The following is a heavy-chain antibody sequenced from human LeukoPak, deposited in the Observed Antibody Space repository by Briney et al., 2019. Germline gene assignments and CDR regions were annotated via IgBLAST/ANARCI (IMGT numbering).Heavy chain of an antibody. J-gene: IGHJ3*02. CDR2: INHSGST. D-gene: IGHD1-26*01. CDR3: ASLIVGATLDAFDI. Sequence: SETLSLTCAVYGGSFSGYYWSWIRQPPGKGLEWIGEINHSGSTNYNPSLKSRVTISVDTSKNQFSPKLSSVTAADTAVYYCASLIVGATLDAFDIWGQGTMVTVSS. CDR1: GGSFSGYY. V-gene: IGHV4-34*01.